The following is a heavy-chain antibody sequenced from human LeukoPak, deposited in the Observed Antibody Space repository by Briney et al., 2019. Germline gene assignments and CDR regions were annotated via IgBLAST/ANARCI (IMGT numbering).Heavy chain of an antibody. CDR2: ISAYNGNT. Sequence: ASVKVSCKASGYTFTSYGISWVRQAPGQGLEWMGWISAYNGNTNYAQKLQGRVTMTTDTSTSTAYMELRSLRSDDTAVYYCARSWIAVAAAMGYYMDVWGKGTTVTVSS. CDR1: GYTFTSYG. J-gene: IGHJ6*03. D-gene: IGHD6-19*01. V-gene: IGHV1-18*01. CDR3: ARSWIAVAAAMGYYMDV.